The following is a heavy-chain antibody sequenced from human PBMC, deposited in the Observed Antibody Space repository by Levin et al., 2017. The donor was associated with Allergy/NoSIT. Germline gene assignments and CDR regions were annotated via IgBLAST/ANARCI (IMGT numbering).Heavy chain of an antibody. CDR2: IDSSGSST. Sequence: GGSLRLSCAASGFTFSTSEMNWVRQPPGKGLEWVSYIDSSGSSTYYADSVKGRFTISRDNSKNSLYLQMNSLRAEDTAVYYCAKVGRSGRPGYWGQGTLVTVSS. V-gene: IGHV3-48*03. D-gene: IGHD6-6*01. J-gene: IGHJ4*02. CDR1: GFTFSTSE. CDR3: AKVGRSGRPGY.